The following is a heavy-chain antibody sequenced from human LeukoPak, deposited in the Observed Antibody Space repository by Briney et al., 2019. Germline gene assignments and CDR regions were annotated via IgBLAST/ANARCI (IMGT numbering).Heavy chain of an antibody. Sequence: GASVKVSCKASGYTFTSYAMHWVRQAPGQRLEWMGWINAGNGNTKYSQKFQGRVTITRDTSASTAYMELSSLRSDDTAVYYCARGDYVWGSYRYGNDYWGQGTLVTVSS. V-gene: IGHV1-3*01. J-gene: IGHJ4*02. CDR2: INAGNGNT. D-gene: IGHD3-16*02. CDR3: ARGDYVWGSYRYGNDY. CDR1: GYTFTSYA.